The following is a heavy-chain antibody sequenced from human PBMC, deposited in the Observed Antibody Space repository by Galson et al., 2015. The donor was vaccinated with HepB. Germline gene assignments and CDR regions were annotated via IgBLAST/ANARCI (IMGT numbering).Heavy chain of an antibody. J-gene: IGHJ6*02. D-gene: IGHD3-16*02. Sequence: SLRLSCAASGFTFSDSAIHWVRQASGKGLEWVGRIGSKTNNYATAYAASVKGRFTISRDDSKNTAYLQMNSLKTEDTAVYYCTRHDMIKPGGVIAYDYYYGMDVWGQGTTVTVSS. CDR2: IGSKTNNYAT. V-gene: IGHV3-73*01. CDR3: TRHDMIKPGGVIAYDYYYGMDV. CDR1: GFTFSDSA.